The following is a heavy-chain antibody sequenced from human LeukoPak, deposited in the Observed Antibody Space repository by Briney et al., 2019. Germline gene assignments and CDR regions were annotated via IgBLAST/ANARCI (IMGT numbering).Heavy chain of an antibody. J-gene: IGHJ4*02. Sequence: PGGSLRLSCAASGFTVSSNYMSWVRQAPGKGLEWVSVFYSGGDTYCADSVKGRFTISRDNSKNTLYLQMNSLRAEDTAVYYCARDNYYDSSVWGQGTLVTVSS. V-gene: IGHV3-53*01. CDR2: FYSGGDT. CDR1: GFTVSSNY. D-gene: IGHD3-22*01. CDR3: ARDNYYDSSV.